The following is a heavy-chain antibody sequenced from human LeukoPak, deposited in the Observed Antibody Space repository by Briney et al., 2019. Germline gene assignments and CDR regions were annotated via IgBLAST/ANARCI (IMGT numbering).Heavy chain of an antibody. D-gene: IGHD3-9*01. CDR3: AKDSILDY. CDR2: ISWNSGSI. V-gene: IGHV3-9*01. Sequence: PGGSLRLSCAASGFTFDDYAMHWVRQAPGKGLEWVSGISWNSGSIGYADSVKGRFAISRDNAKNSLYLQMNSLRAEDTALYYCAKDSILDYWGQGTLVTVSS. CDR1: GFTFDDYA. J-gene: IGHJ4*02.